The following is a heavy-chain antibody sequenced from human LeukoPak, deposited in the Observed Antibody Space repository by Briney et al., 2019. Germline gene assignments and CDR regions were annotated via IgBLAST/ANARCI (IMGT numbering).Heavy chain of an antibody. J-gene: IGHJ6*03. D-gene: IGHD5-18*01. CDR1: GFTFSTYN. Sequence: LPGGSLRLSCAASGFTFSTYNMNWVRQAPGKVLDWVSYISSSSTTIYYADSVKGRFTISRDNAKNSLYLQMNSLRAEDTAVYYCARDRGYTYGWYIDVWGKGTTVTVSS. CDR2: ISSSSTTI. V-gene: IGHV3-48*01. CDR3: ARDRGYTYGWYIDV.